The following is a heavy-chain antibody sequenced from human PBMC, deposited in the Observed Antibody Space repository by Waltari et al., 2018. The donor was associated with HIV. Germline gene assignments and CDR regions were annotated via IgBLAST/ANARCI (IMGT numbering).Heavy chain of an antibody. CDR3: TTIFEVLAAIRPGGL. Sequence: EVQLEESGVGLVKPGESLRLSCAASEFPFNNARMSWLRQAPGKGLEWVARIRSESDGATTDYAAPVKDRFTISRDDSKNMLYLEMNSLKTEDTAVYYCTTIFEVLAAIRPGGLWGQGTMVTVSS. D-gene: IGHD2-21*02. J-gene: IGHJ3*01. CDR2: IRSESDGATT. CDR1: EFPFNNAR. V-gene: IGHV3-15*01.